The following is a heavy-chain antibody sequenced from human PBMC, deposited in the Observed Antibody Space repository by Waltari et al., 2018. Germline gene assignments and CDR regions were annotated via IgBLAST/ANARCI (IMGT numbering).Heavy chain of an antibody. D-gene: IGHD2-21*02. V-gene: IGHV3-74*03. CDR2: INTDGNSV. J-gene: IGHJ4*02. Sequence: EVQLVQSGGGLVQPGGSLTVSCEVSGFTFRNSWMHLFRQAPGKGLVWVSRINTDGNSVTYADSVRGRFTISRDNVKNTLYLQMESLRVEDTAVYYCVRAVGCAEDCYNPYFDNWGRGAGVTVSS. CDR1: GFTFRNSW. CDR3: VRAVGCAEDCYNPYFDN.